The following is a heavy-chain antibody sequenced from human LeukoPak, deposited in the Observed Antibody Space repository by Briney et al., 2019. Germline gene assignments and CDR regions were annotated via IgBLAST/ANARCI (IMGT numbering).Heavy chain of an antibody. CDR1: GGSISSSNW. V-gene: IGHV4-4*02. CDR3: ARDLARPYDSSGSVDAFDI. CDR2: IYHSGST. D-gene: IGHD3-22*01. Sequence: SETLSLTCAVSGGSISSSNWWSWVRQPPGKGLEWIGEIYHSGSTNYNPSLKSRVTISVDKSKNQFSLKLSSVTAADTAVYYCARDLARPYDSSGSVDAFDIWGQGTMVTVSS. J-gene: IGHJ3*02.